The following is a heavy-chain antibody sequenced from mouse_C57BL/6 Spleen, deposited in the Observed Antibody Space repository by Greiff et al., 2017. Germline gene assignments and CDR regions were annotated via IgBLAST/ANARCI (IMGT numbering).Heavy chain of an antibody. V-gene: IGHV1-81*01. CDR1: GYTFTSYG. Sequence: VQLKESGAELARPGASVKLSCTASGYTFTSYGISWVKQRTGQGLEWIGEIYPRSGNTYYNEKFKGKATLTADKSSSTAYMELRSLTSEDSAVYFCARSDYYGLWGQGTTLTVSS. J-gene: IGHJ2*01. D-gene: IGHD1-1*01. CDR2: IYPRSGNT. CDR3: ARSDYYGL.